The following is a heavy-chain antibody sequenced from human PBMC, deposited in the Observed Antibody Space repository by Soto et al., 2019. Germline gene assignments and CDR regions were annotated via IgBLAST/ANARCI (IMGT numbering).Heavy chain of an antibody. J-gene: IGHJ4*02. V-gene: IGHV4-31*03. Sequence: PSETLSLTCTVSGGSISSGGYYWSWIRQHPGKGLEWIGYIYYSGSTYYNPSLKSRVTVSVDTSKNQFSLKLSSVTAADTAVYYCARDRGYSGYDFYYWGQGTLVTVSS. D-gene: IGHD5-12*01. CDR3: ARDRGYSGYDFYY. CDR1: GGSISSGGYY. CDR2: IYYSGST.